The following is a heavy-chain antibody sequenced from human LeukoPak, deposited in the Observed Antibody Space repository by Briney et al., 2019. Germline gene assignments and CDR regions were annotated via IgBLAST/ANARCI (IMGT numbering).Heavy chain of an antibody. V-gene: IGHV3-7*05. Sequence: GGSLRLSCLASGITFSSYWMSWVRQAPGKGLEWVANIKRDGSEKNYVDSVKGRFTISRDNAKNSLYLQMNSLRAEDTAVYYCAKIVDPWGQGTLVTVSS. J-gene: IGHJ5*02. D-gene: IGHD2-21*01. CDR1: GITFSSYW. CDR2: IKRDGSEK. CDR3: AKIVDP.